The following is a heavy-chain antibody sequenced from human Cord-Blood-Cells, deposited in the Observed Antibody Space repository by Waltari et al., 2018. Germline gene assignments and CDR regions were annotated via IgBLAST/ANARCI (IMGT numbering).Heavy chain of an antibody. Sequence: EVQLVESGGGLVKPGGSLRLSCAASGFTFSNAWMSWVRQAPGKGLGWVGRIKSKTDGGTTDYAAPVKGRFTISRDDSKNTLYLQMNSLKTEDTAVYYCTTDILTGYYNWFDPWGQGTLVTVSS. CDR3: TTDILTGYYNWFDP. V-gene: IGHV3-15*01. J-gene: IGHJ5*02. CDR1: GFTFSNAW. D-gene: IGHD3-9*01. CDR2: IKSKTDGGTT.